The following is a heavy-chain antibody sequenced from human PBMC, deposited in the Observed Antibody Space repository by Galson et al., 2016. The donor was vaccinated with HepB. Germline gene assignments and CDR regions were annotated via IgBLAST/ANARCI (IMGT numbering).Heavy chain of an antibody. D-gene: IGHD3-3*01. CDR1: GFTFSSYA. CDR3: VKEHVSEWEVGYFDY. J-gene: IGHJ4*02. CDR2: ISYNGGTT. V-gene: IGHV3-64D*09. Sequence: SLRLSCAASGFTFSSYAMHWVRQAPGKGLEYVSVISYNGGTTYYADSVMGRFTISRDNSKNTLFLQMSGLRHEDTAVYYCVKEHVSEWEVGYFDYWGQGTLVTVSS.